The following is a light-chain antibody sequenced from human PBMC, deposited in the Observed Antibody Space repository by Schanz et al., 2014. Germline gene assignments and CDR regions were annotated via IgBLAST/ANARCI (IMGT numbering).Light chain of an antibody. CDR2: ANS. J-gene: IGLJ1*01. CDR3: SSYTSSSSYV. CDR1: SSNIGAGYD. V-gene: IGLV1-40*01. Sequence: QSVLTQPPSMSGAPGQRVTISCTGSSSNIGAGYDVHWYQQLPGTAPKLLIYANSNRPSGVPDRFSASKSDTSASLAISGLQSEDEADYYCSSYTSSSSYVFGTGTKVTVL.